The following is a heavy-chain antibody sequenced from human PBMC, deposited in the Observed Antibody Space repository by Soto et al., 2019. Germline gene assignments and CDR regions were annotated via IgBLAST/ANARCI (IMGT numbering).Heavy chain of an antibody. Sequence: SETLSLTCAVYGGSFSGYYWSWIRQPPGKGLEWIGEINHSGSTNYNPSLKSRVTISVDTSKNQFSLKLRSVTAADTAVYYCERGGWKDVWSGYWRPYYGMDVWGQGTTVTVSS. CDR3: ERGGWKDVWSGYWRPYYGMDV. CDR1: GGSFSGYY. D-gene: IGHD3-3*01. CDR2: INHSGST. V-gene: IGHV4-34*01. J-gene: IGHJ6*02.